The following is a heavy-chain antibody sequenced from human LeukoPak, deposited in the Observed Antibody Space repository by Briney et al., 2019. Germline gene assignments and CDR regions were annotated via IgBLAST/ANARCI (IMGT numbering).Heavy chain of an antibody. CDR3: ARALPSPLYSGSYADAFDI. V-gene: IGHV3-21*01. D-gene: IGHD1-26*01. CDR2: ISSSSSYI. CDR1: GFTFSSYS. Sequence: GGSLRLSCAASGFTFSSYSMNCVRQAPGKGLEWVSSISSSSSYIYYAGSVKGRFTISRDNAKNSLYLQMNSLRAEDTAVYYCARALPSPLYSGSYADAFDIWGQGTMVTVSS. J-gene: IGHJ3*02.